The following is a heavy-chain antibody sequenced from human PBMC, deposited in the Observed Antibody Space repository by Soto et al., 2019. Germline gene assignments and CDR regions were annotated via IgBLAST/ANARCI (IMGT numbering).Heavy chain of an antibody. CDR3: AKDLTRQLAYWLDP. D-gene: IGHD6-6*01. Sequence: GSVKVSCKASGFSFTGYYIHWLRQAPGQGLEWMGWINAHSGGTEYAQKFQGRVTLTRDTSIATAYLTLTSLTSDDTALYYCAKDLTRQLAYWLDPCGQGTQLTVSS. CDR2: INAHSGGT. CDR1: GFSFTGYY. V-gene: IGHV1-2*02. J-gene: IGHJ5*02.